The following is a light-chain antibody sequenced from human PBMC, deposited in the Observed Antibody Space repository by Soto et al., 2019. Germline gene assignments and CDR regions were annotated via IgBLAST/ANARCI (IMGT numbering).Light chain of an antibody. V-gene: IGKV3-20*01. CDR1: QSVSNNY. J-gene: IGKJ1*01. CDR3: QQYGSSGT. Sequence: EIVLTQSPGTLSLSPGERATLSCRASQSVSNNYLAWYQQKPGQAPRLLIYGASNRATGIPDRFSGSGSGTDFTLTISRLEPEDFAMYYCQQYGSSGTFGQGIKVEIK. CDR2: GAS.